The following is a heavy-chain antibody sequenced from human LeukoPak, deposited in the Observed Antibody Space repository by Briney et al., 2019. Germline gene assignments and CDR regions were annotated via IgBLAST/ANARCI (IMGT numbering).Heavy chain of an antibody. CDR2: ISWNGGSI. Sequence: PGGSLRLSCAASGFTFDDYAMHWVRQAPGKGLEWVSGISWNGGSIGYADSVKGRFTISRDNAKNSLYLQMNSLRAEDTALYYCAKGTSSSFGSYYYMDVWGKGTTVTVSS. J-gene: IGHJ6*03. V-gene: IGHV3-9*01. CDR1: GFTFDDYA. CDR3: AKGTSSSFGSYYYMDV. D-gene: IGHD6-6*01.